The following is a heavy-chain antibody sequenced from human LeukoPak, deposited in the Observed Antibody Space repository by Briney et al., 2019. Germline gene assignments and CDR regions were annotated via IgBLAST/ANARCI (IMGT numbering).Heavy chain of an antibody. V-gene: IGHV3-23*01. CDR2: ITGGGTRA. J-gene: IGHJ4*02. Sequence: GGSLRLSCAASGFTFSNYAMSWVRQAPGKGLEWVSSITGGGTRAYYADSVKGRFTIFRDNSGYTLHLQMNSLRAEDTAVYYCASRSSTVAATVLFDYWGQGTLVTVSS. CDR3: ASRSSTVAATVLFDY. D-gene: IGHD6-13*01. CDR1: GFTFSNYA.